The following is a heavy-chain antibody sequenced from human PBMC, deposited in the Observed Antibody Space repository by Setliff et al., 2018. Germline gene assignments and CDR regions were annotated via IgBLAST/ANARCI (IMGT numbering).Heavy chain of an antibody. CDR3: AKVIGGYPPKPSDY. Sequence: GGSLRLSCVASGFTFSNYGMHWARQAPGKGLEWVTYIQHDGNIKHYADSVKGRCTISRDNSKNTLYLEMSSLRPEDTAVYYCAKVIGGYPPKPSDYWGQGTLVTVSS. CDR2: IQHDGNIK. V-gene: IGHV3-30*02. J-gene: IGHJ4*02. CDR1: GFTFSNYG. D-gene: IGHD3-16*02.